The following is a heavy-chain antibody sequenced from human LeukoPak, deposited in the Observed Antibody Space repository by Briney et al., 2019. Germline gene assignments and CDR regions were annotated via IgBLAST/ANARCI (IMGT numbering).Heavy chain of an antibody. V-gene: IGHV3-23*01. Sequence: AGGSLRLSCAASGFTFSSYAMSWVRQAPGKGLEWVSVVIGSGGSTYYADSVKGRFTISRDNSKNTLYLQMNSLRAEDTAVYYCAKDQVVRGVTGWFDPWGQGTLVTVSS. J-gene: IGHJ5*02. D-gene: IGHD3-10*01. CDR2: VIGSGGST. CDR3: AKDQVVRGVTGWFDP. CDR1: GFTFSSYA.